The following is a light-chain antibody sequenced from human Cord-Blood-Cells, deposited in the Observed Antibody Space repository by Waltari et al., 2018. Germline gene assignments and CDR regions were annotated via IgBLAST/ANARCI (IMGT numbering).Light chain of an antibody. CDR1: QRVSSN. CDR3: QQYNNWPPRVT. V-gene: IGKV3-15*01. CDR2: GAS. Sequence: EIVMTHPPATLSVSPGERATLSCRASQRVSSNLAWYQQKPGQAPRLLIYGASTRATGIPARFSGSGSGTEFTLTISSLQSEDFAVYYCQQYNNWPPRVTFGPGTKVDIK. J-gene: IGKJ3*01.